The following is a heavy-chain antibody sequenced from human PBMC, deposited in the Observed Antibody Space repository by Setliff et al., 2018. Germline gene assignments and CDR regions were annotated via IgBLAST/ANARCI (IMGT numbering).Heavy chain of an antibody. D-gene: IGHD6-19*01. Sequence: PSETLSLTCTVSGGSISSGDYYWSWIRQPPGKGLEWIGYIYYSGSTYYNPSLKSRVTISVDTSKNQFSLKLSSVTAADTAVYYCVRRERLVYYFDYWGQGTLVTVSS. V-gene: IGHV4-30-4*08. CDR1: GGSISSGDYY. CDR3: VRRERLVYYFDY. CDR2: IYYSGST. J-gene: IGHJ4*02.